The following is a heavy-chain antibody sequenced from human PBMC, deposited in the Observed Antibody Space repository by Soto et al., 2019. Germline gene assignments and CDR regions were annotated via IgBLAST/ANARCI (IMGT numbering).Heavy chain of an antibody. CDR2: ISGSGGST. J-gene: IGHJ4*02. V-gene: IGHV3-23*01. CDR1: GFTFSSYA. CDR3: AKAGVVATIIGYFDY. D-gene: IGHD5-12*01. Sequence: EVQLLESGGGLVQPGGSLRLSCAASGFTFSSYAMSWVRQAPGKGLEWVSAISGSGGSTYYADSVKGRFTISRDNSKNTLYLQMNSLRAEDTAIYYCAKAGVVATIIGYFDYWGQGTLVTVSS.